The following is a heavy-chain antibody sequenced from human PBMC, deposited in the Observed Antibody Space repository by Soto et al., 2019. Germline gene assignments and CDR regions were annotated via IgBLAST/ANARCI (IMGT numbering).Heavy chain of an antibody. V-gene: IGHV7-4-1*01. Sequence: ASVKVSCKASGYTFTSYAMNWVRQAPGQGLERMGWINTNTGNPTYAQGFTGRFVFSLDTSVSTAYLQICSLKAEDTAVYYCAREYDSSGYYYHYYYYYGMDVWGQGTTVTVSS. CDR1: GYTFTSYA. CDR2: INTNTGNP. D-gene: IGHD3-22*01. CDR3: AREYDSSGYYYHYYYYYGMDV. J-gene: IGHJ6*02.